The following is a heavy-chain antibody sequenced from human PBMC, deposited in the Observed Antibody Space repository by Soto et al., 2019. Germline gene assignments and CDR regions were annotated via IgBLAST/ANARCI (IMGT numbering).Heavy chain of an antibody. CDR1: GFTFSSYA. J-gene: IGHJ6*02. V-gene: IGHV3-23*01. D-gene: IGHD3-10*01. Sequence: GALRLSCAASGFTFSSYAMSWVRQAPGKGLEWVSAISGSGGSTYYADSVKGRFTISRDNSKNTLYLQMNSLRAEDTAVYYCAKDQAPYYGSGSYVYYYYYYGMGVWGQGTTVTVSS. CDR3: AKDQAPYYGSGSYVYYYYYYGMGV. CDR2: ISGSGGST.